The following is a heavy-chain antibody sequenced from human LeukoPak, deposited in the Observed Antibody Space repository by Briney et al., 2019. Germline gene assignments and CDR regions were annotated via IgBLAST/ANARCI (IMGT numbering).Heavy chain of an antibody. CDR1: GGSFSGYY. D-gene: IGHD3-3*01. CDR2: INHSGST. Sequence: KPSETLSLTCAVYGGSFSGYYWSWIRQPPGKGLEWIGEINHSGSTNYNPSLKSRVTISVDTSKKQFSLKLSSVTAADTAVYYCARGITIFGVVIPLMYYFDYWGQGTLVTVSS. CDR3: ARGITIFGVVIPLMYYFDY. V-gene: IGHV4-34*01. J-gene: IGHJ4*02.